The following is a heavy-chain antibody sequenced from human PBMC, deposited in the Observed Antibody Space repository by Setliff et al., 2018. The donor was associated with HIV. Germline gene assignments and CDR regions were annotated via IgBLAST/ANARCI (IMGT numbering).Heavy chain of an antibody. CDR1: GGTFSSYA. D-gene: IGHD3-22*01. V-gene: IGHV1-69*10. CDR2: IIPILGIA. CDR3: ARPLDYYYDSSGYSGAFDI. Sequence: ASVKVSCKASGGTFSSYAISWVRQAPGKGLEWMGGIIPILGIANYAQKFQGRVTITADKSTSTAYMELSSLRSEDTAVYYCARPLDYYYDSSGYSGAFDIWGQGTMVTVS. J-gene: IGHJ3*02.